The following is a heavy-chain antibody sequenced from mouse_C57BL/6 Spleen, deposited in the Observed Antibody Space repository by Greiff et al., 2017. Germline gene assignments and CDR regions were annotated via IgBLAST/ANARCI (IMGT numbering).Heavy chain of an antibody. D-gene: IGHD1-1*01. Sequence: VKLQESGAELARPGASVKLSCKASGYTFTSYGISWVKQRTGQGLEWIGEIYPRSGNTYYNEKFKGKATLTADKSSSTAYMELRSLTSEDSAVYFCARGTTVVAPGGRYFDYWGQGTTLTVSS. J-gene: IGHJ2*01. CDR2: IYPRSGNT. V-gene: IGHV1-81*01. CDR3: ARGTTVVAPGGRYFDY. CDR1: GYTFTSYG.